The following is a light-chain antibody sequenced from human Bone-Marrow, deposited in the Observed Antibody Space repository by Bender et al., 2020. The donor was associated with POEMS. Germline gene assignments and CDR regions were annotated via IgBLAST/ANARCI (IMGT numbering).Light chain of an antibody. CDR2: GQN. V-gene: IGLV3-19*01. J-gene: IGLJ3*02. CDR1: SLRMYY. CDR3: NSRDKSGCHLG. Sequence: SSELTQDPAVSVALGQTVRITCQGDSLRMYYASWYQQKPGQAPVLVIYGQNHRPSGIPDRFSASTSGNTASLTISGSQAEDEADYYCNSRDKSGCHLGFDGRTKLTV.